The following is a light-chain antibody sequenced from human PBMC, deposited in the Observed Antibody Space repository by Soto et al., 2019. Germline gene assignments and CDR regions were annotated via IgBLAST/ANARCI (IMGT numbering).Light chain of an antibody. CDR1: QSVSSY. CDR3: QQRSNWPIT. Sequence: EIVFTQSPSTLSLSPGERASLPCRASQSVSSYLAWYQQKPGQAPRLLIYDASNRATGIPARFSGSGSGTDFTLTISSLEPEDFAVYYCQQRSNWPITFGQGTKVDI. J-gene: IGKJ1*01. V-gene: IGKV3-11*01. CDR2: DAS.